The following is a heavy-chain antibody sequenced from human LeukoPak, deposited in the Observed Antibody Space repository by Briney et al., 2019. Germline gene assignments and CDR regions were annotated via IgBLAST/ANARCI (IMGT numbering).Heavy chain of an antibody. J-gene: IGHJ4*02. V-gene: IGHV3-23*01. Sequence: GGSLRLSCVVSGFTFRSYGMSWVRQAPGKGLEWVSVISDSGDSTYYADSLKGRFTISRDNSKNTLYLQMNSLRAEDTAVYYCAKGGPYSKYDYWGQGTLVTVSS. CDR3: AKGGPYSKYDY. CDR1: GFTFRSYG. D-gene: IGHD4-11*01. CDR2: ISDSGDST.